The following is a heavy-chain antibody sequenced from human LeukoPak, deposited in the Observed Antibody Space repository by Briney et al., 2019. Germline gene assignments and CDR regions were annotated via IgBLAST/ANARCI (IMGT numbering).Heavy chain of an antibody. V-gene: IGHV3-15*01. D-gene: IGHD4-17*01. CDR2: IKSKTDGGTT. Sequence: GGSLSLSCAASGFTFSNAWMSWVRQAPGKGLEWVGRIKSKTDGGTTDYAAPVKGRFTISRDDSKNTLYLQMNSLKTEDTAVYYCTTERMDYGDYVMWGQGTLVAVSS. CDR3: TTERMDYGDYVM. CDR1: GFTFSNAW. J-gene: IGHJ4*02.